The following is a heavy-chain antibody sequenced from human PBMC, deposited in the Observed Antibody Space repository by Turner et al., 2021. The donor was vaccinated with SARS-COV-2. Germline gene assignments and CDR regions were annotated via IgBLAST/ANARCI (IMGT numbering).Heavy chain of an antibody. J-gene: IGHJ4*02. D-gene: IGHD3-16*01. CDR2: ISYDGNNK. Sequence: VQLVESGGGLVQPGGSLKLSCAASGFTFSGSAMHWVRQASGKGLEWVAVISYDGNNKFYADSVKGRFTISRGNSKNTLYLQMNSLRAEDTAVYYCAKGFGDYVDYWGQGTLVTVSS. CDR3: AKGFGDYVDY. V-gene: IGHV3-30*04. CDR1: GFTFSGSA.